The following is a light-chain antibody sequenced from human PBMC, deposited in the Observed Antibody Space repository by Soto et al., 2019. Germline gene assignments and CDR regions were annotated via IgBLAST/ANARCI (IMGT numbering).Light chain of an antibody. CDR2: GVS. CDR1: SSDVGAYKY. Sequence: QSALTQPPSVSGSPGQSITISCTGTSSDVGAYKYVSWYQQHPGKVPKLIIYGVSNRPSGVSNRFSGSKSGNTAFLTISGLQPEDEADYYCSSFTGTTTLDVFGTGTKLTVL. J-gene: IGLJ1*01. V-gene: IGLV2-14*03. CDR3: SSFTGTTTLDV.